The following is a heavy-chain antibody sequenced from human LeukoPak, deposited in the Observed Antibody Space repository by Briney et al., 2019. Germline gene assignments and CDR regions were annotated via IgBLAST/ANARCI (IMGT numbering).Heavy chain of an antibody. J-gene: IGHJ4*02. CDR1: GGSISSYY. CDR3: ARAATLWFGEPLLDY. CDR2: IYYSGST. V-gene: IGHV4-59*01. D-gene: IGHD3-10*01. Sequence: SETLSLTCTVSGGSISSYYWSWIRQPPGKGLEWIGYIYYSGSTNHNPSLKSRVTISVDTSKNQFSLKLSSVTAADTAVYYCARAATLWFGEPLLDYWGQGTLVTVSS.